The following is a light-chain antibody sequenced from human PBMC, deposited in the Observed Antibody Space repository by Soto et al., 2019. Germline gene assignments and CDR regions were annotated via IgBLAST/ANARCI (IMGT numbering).Light chain of an antibody. CDR3: SSYAGSNNFRVMV. Sequence: QSALTQPPSASGSPGQSVTISCTGTSSDVGGYNYVSWYQQHPGKAPKLMIYEVSKRPSGVPDRFSGSKSGNTASLTVSGLQAEDEADYYCSSYAGSNNFRVMVFGGGTKLTVL. CDR2: EVS. J-gene: IGLJ2*01. V-gene: IGLV2-8*01. CDR1: SSDVGGYNY.